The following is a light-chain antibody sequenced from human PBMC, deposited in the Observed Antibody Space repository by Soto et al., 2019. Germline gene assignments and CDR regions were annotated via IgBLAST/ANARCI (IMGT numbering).Light chain of an antibody. CDR3: HQYHSYPPT. Sequence: DIQMTQSPSTLSASVGDRVTITCRASQSISKWVSWYKQKRGRAPKLLIFDASSLDSGVPSRFSGSGSETEFTLTISGLQPDDFATYYCHQYHSYPPTFGGGTTVEIK. J-gene: IGKJ4*01. CDR1: QSISKW. V-gene: IGKV1-5*01. CDR2: DAS.